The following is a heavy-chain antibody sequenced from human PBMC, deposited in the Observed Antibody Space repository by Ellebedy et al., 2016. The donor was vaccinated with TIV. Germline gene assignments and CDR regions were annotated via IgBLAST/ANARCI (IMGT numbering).Heavy chain of an antibody. CDR1: GFTFSSDW. CDR3: ARHSSCHF. CDR2: IKEDGSIK. D-gene: IGHD3-3*02. V-gene: IGHV3-7*03. Sequence: GESLKISCEASGFTFSSDWMSWVRQAPGKGLEWVANIKEDGSIKYYVDSVKGRFTISRDNAKNSLYLQMSSLRVEDTAVYFCARHSSCHFWGQGTLVTVSS. J-gene: IGHJ4*02.